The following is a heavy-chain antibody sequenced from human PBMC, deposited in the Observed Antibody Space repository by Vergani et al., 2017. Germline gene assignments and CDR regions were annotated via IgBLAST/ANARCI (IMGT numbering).Heavy chain of an antibody. J-gene: IGHJ6*03. CDR1: GFTFSSYE. CDR3: ARVGTYCGGDCCTAPVVYRDYYYYYYMDV. CDR2: ISSSGSTI. D-gene: IGHD2-21*01. V-gene: IGHV3-48*03. Sequence: EVQLVESGGGLVQPGGSLRLSCAASGFTFSSYEMNWVRQAPGKGLEWVSYISSSGSTIYYADSVKGRFTISRDNAKNSLYLQMNSLRAEDTAVYYCARVGTYCGGDCCTAPVVYRDYYYYYYMDVWGKGTTVTVSS.